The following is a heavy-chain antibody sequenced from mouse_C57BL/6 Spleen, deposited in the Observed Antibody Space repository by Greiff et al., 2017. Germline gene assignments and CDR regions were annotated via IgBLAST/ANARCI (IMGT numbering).Heavy chain of an antibody. CDR1: GYAFSSYW. CDR3: ARSGGYDYDGY. V-gene: IGHV1-80*01. D-gene: IGHD2-4*01. CDR2: IYPGDGDT. Sequence: VKVVESGAELVKPGASVQISCKASGYAFSSYWLNWVKQRPGKGLEWSGQIYPGDGDTNYNGKFKGKATLTADKSSSTAYMQLSSLTSEDSAVYFCARSGGYDYDGYWGQGTTLTVSS. J-gene: IGHJ2*01.